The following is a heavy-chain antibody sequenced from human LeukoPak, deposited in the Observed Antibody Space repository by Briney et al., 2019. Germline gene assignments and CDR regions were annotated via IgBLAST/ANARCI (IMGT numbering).Heavy chain of an antibody. V-gene: IGHV3-23*01. D-gene: IGHD6-13*01. CDR3: AKYQVPSSSWYEVFDY. CDR2: ISGDAVKT. Sequence: GGSLRLSCAASGFTFSSYAMSCVRQDPGKGLGWVSGISGDAVKTYYADSVKGRFSISRDNSNNIVYLQMNSLRNDLTAVYNCAKYQVPSSSWYEVFDYWGQGTLLTVSS. J-gene: IGHJ4*02. CDR1: GFTFSSYA.